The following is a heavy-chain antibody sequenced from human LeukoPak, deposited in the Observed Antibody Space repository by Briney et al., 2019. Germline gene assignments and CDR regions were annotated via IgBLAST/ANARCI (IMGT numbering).Heavy chain of an antibody. CDR3: VKDKMSSWSFDY. Sequence: GGSLRLSCAASGFTFSSYGMHWVRQAPGKGLEWVAVISYDGSNYYYADSVKGRFSISRNDSKNTLYLQMNSLRAEDTAVYYCVKDKMSSWSFDYWGQGTLVTVSS. CDR2: ISYDGSNY. CDR1: GFTFSSYG. D-gene: IGHD6-13*01. J-gene: IGHJ4*02. V-gene: IGHV3-30*18.